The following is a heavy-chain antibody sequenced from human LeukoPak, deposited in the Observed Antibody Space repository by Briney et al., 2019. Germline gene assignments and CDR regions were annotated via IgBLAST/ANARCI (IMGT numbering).Heavy chain of an antibody. CDR3: ARAPSEIGGYYPEYFRH. V-gene: IGHV3-74*01. Sequence: GGSLRLSCAASGFTFSSYWMHWVRQAPGKGLVWVSRIKSDGKTNYADSVKGRFTISRDNAKNTVTLQMNSLRAEDTGVYYCARAPSEIGGYYPEYFRHWGQGTLVTVSS. CDR2: IKSDGKT. D-gene: IGHD3-22*01. J-gene: IGHJ1*01. CDR1: GFTFSSYW.